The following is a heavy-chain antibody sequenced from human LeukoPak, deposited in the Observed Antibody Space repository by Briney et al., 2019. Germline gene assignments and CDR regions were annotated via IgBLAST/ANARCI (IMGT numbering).Heavy chain of an antibody. J-gene: IGHJ4*02. CDR3: ARGRGYYFDY. Sequence: AGGSLRLSCAASGFTFSSYAMSWVRQAPGKGLEWVSDISGSGGSTYYADSVKGRFTISRDNSKNTLYLQMNSLRAEDTAVYYCARGRGYYFDYWGQGTLVTVSS. V-gene: IGHV3-23*01. CDR1: GFTFSSYA. CDR2: ISGSGGST.